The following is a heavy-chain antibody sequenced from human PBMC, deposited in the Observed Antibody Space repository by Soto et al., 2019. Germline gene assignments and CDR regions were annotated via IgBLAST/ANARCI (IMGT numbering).Heavy chain of an antibody. D-gene: IGHD4-4*01. V-gene: IGHV4-34*01. CDR2: MSHSGGT. CDR1: GGFVSSGDYY. J-gene: IGHJ3*02. CDR3: ARVERGTTTTVVDAFDI. Sequence: SETLSLTCAVYGGFVSSGDYYWSWIRQPPGKGLEWIGEMSHSGGTHFNPSLKSRVTISVDTSKNQFSLKMTSVTAADTALYYCARVERGTTTTVVDAFDIWGPGTMVTVSS.